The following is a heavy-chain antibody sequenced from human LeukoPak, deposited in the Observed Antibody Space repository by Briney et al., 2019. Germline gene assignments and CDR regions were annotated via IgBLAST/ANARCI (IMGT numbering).Heavy chain of an antibody. CDR2: IRYDGSNK. CDR3: AKDRDYYGSGSPPTSFDY. CDR1: GFTFSSYG. D-gene: IGHD3-10*01. J-gene: IGHJ4*02. V-gene: IGHV3-30*02. Sequence: SGGSLRLSCAASGFTFSSYGMHWVRQAPGKGLEWVAFIRYDGSNKYYADSVKGRFTISRDNSKNTLYLQMNSLRAEDTAVYYCAKDRDYYGSGSPPTSFDYWGQGTLVTVSS.